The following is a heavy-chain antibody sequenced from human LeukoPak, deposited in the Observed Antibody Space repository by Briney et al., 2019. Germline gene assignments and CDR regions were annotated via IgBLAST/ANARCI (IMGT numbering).Heavy chain of an antibody. D-gene: IGHD5-12*01. CDR1: GFTVSSNY. V-gene: IGHV3-66*01. CDR2: LYRGGTA. Sequence: PGGSLRLSWAASGFTVSSNYVGWVRQAPGKGLEWVSVLYRGGTAYYADSVKGRFTISRDDSKNTLYLQINTLRVDDTAVYYCARGGTSGTTVTYYFDYWGQGTLVTVPS. CDR3: ARGGTSGTTVTYYFDY. J-gene: IGHJ4*02.